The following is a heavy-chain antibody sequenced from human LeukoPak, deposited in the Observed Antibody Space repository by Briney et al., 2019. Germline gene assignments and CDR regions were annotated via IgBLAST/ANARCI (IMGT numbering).Heavy chain of an antibody. CDR2: ISTSSTYI. J-gene: IGHJ4*02. D-gene: IGHD1-20*01. V-gene: IGHV3-21*01. CDR3: ARDPPFIIGTAFFDY. Sequence: PGGSLRLSCAASGFTFSSYSMNWVRQAPGKGLEWVSAISTSSTYIYYADSVKGRFTISRDNAKNSLYLQMNSLRAEDTAVYYCARDPPFIIGTAFFDYCGQGTLVTVSS. CDR1: GFTFSSYS.